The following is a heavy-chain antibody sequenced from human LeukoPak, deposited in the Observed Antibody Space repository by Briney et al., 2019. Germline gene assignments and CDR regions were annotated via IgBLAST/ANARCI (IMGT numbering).Heavy chain of an antibody. V-gene: IGHV3-74*01. CDR3: ASHRVTIFGVVIPFDP. CDR2: INSDGSST. Sequence: GGSLRLSCAASGFTFSSYWMHWVRQAPGKGLVWVSRINSDGSSTSYADSVKGRFTISRDNAKNTLYLQMNSLRAADTAVYYCASHRVTIFGVVIPFDPWGQGTLVTVSS. CDR1: GFTFSSYW. J-gene: IGHJ5*02. D-gene: IGHD3-3*01.